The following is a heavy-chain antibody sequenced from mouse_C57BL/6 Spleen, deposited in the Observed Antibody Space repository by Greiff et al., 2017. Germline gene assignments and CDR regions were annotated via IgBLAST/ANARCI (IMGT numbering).Heavy chain of an antibody. CDR3: AREGVRPDYAMDY. Sequence: QVQLQQPGAELVKPGASVKLSCKASGYTFTSYWMHWVKQRPGQGLEWIGMIHPNGGSTNYNEKFKSKATLTVDKSSSTAYMQLSSLTSEDSAVYNCAREGVRPDYAMDYWGQGTSVTVSS. D-gene: IGHD2-14*01. CDR1: GYTFTSYW. V-gene: IGHV1-64*01. CDR2: IHPNGGST. J-gene: IGHJ4*01.